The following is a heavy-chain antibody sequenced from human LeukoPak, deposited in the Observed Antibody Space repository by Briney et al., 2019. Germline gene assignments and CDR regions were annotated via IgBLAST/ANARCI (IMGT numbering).Heavy chain of an antibody. D-gene: IGHD3-9*01. CDR1: GYSFSAYW. CDR3: ARPGYYDILTGYSDFDY. J-gene: IGHJ4*02. V-gene: IGHV5-51*01. Sequence: GESLKIPCQGSGYSFSAYWITWGRQMPGKGVEGMGSIYPGDCDTRYSPCFQGQVTISADKSISTAYLQWSSLKASDTAMYYCARPGYYDILTGYSDFDYWGQGTLVTVSS. CDR2: IYPGDCDT.